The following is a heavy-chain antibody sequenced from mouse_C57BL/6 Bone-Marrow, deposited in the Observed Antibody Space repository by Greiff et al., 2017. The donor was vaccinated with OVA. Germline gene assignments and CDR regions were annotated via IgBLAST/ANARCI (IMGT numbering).Heavy chain of an antibody. J-gene: IGHJ3*01. CDR3: ARRERAY. CDR1: GYTFTDYY. CDR2: INPNNGGT. V-gene: IGHV1-26*01. Sequence: EVQLQQSGPELVKPGASVKISCKASGYTFTDYYMNWVKQSHGKSLEWIGDINPNNGGTSYNQKFKGKATLTVDKSSSTAYMELRSLTAEDSAVYYCARRERAYWGQGTLVTVSA.